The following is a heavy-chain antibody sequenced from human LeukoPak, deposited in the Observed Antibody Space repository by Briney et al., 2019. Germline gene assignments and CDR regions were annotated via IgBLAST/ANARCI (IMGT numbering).Heavy chain of an antibody. CDR2: ISSSSTSI. D-gene: IGHD4-23*01. Sequence: PGGSLRLSCAASGFTFSSHSMNWVRQAPWKGLEWISYISSSSTSIYYADSVKGRFTISRDNAKNSLYLQMNSLRDEDTAVYYCARDFPSTVVKFDYWGQGTLVTVSS. V-gene: IGHV3-48*02. J-gene: IGHJ4*02. CDR3: ARDFPSTVVKFDY. CDR1: GFTFSSHS.